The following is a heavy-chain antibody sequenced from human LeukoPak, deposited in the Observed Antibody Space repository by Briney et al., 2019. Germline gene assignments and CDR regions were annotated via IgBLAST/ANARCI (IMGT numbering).Heavy chain of an antibody. CDR1: GPSFSSFA. Sequence: GGSLRLSCAASGPSFSSFAMSWVRQGPARGLEWLSSMKGTGEKFYADSVRGRFTLSRDDSRNTVYFQLDNLRVEDTAVYYCARASWVSSADAVRWGQGTVVTVSS. D-gene: IGHD6-19*01. V-gene: IGHV3-23*01. J-gene: IGHJ4*02. CDR2: MKGTGEK. CDR3: ARASWVSSADAVR.